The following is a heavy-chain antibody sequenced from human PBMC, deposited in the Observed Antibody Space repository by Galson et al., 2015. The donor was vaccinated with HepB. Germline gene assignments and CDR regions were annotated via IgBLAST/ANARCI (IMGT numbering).Heavy chain of an antibody. Sequence: SLRLSCAASGFTFSSYWMSWVRQAPGKGLEWVANIKQDGSEKYCVDSVKGRFTISRDNAKNSLYLQMNSLRAEDTAVYYCAREYCSSTSCYPIDYWGQGTLVTVSS. CDR3: AREYCSSTSCYPIDY. CDR2: IKQDGSEK. CDR1: GFTFSSYW. J-gene: IGHJ4*02. D-gene: IGHD2-2*01. V-gene: IGHV3-7*03.